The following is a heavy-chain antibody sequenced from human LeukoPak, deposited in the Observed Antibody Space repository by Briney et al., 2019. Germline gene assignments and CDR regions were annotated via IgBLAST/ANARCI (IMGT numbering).Heavy chain of an antibody. Sequence: GGSLRLSCAVSGFPFSIYEMNWVRQAPGKGLEWVSNIGSSGTTIYYADSVKGRFSISRDNAKSSLYLQMNSLGVEDTAVYYCALLAVASDFDYWGQGALVTVSS. CDR2: IGSSGTTI. CDR1: GFPFSIYE. D-gene: IGHD6-19*01. CDR3: ALLAVASDFDY. J-gene: IGHJ4*02. V-gene: IGHV3-48*03.